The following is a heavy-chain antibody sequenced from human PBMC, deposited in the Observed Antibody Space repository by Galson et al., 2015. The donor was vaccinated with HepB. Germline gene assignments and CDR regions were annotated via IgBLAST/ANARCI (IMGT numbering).Heavy chain of an antibody. CDR3: ARDSGIAGADDY. CDR2: IFAGGGST. J-gene: IGHJ4*02. CDR1: GYTLTNYH. Sequence: SVKVSCKASGYTLTNYHFHWVRQAPGQGPEWMGKIFAGGGSTRFAERFQGRVTLTRDSSTSTIYMEVSSLRSDDTAVYYCARDSGIAGADDYWGQGTLVTVSS. V-gene: IGHV1-46*01. D-gene: IGHD6-13*01.